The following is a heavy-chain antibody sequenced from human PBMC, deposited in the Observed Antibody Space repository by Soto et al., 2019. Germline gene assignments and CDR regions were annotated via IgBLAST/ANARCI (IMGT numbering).Heavy chain of an antibody. CDR3: ASHEATYYNFYGMDV. CDR2: IHPGESDT. Sequence: GESLKICCKSYGYSFTTYWIAWVRQMPGKGLEWMGSIHPGESDTRYSPSFQGQVTISADRSITTAYLQWSSLKASDTAMYYCASHEATYYNFYGMDVWGQGTTVTVSS. CDR1: GYSFTTYW. J-gene: IGHJ6*02. V-gene: IGHV5-51*01.